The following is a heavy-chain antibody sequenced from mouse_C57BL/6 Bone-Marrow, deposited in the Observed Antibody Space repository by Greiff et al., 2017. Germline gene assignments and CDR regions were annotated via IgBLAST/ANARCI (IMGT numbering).Heavy chain of an antibody. CDR3: AKPSTVVAYYYAMDY. CDR1: GYAFSSSW. V-gene: IGHV1-82*01. J-gene: IGHJ4*01. Sequence: QVQLQQSGPELVKPGASVKISCKASGYAFSSSWLNWVKQRPGKGLEWIGRIYPGDGDTNYNGKFKGKATLTADKSSSTAYMQLSSLTSEDSAVYFCAKPSTVVAYYYAMDYWGQRTSVTVSS. D-gene: IGHD1-1*01. CDR2: IYPGDGDT.